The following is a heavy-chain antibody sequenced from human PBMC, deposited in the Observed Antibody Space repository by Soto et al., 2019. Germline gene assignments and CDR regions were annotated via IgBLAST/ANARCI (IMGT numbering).Heavy chain of an antibody. J-gene: IGHJ4*02. V-gene: IGHV5-10-1*01. Sequence: GESLKISCNGSGYSFAGYWITWVRQKPGKGLEWMGRIDPSDSQTYYSPSFRGHVTISVDTSKNQFSLKLSSVTAADTAVYYCARGHDFWGHYFDYWGQGTLVTVSS. CDR1: GYSFAGYW. CDR2: IDPSDSQT. D-gene: IGHD3-3*01. CDR3: ARGHDFWGHYFDY.